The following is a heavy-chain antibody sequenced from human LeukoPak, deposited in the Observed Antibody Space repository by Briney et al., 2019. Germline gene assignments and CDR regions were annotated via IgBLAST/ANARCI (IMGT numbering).Heavy chain of an antibody. J-gene: IGHJ2*01. Sequence: PGGSLRLSCAASGFTFSSYSMNWVRQAPGKGLEWVGRIKNEAEGGTSDYAAPVKGRFTIWRDDSKNMLYLQMNSLRSEDTAVYYCAALDLWGRGTLVTVSS. V-gene: IGHV3-15*01. CDR2: IKNEAEGGTS. CDR3: AALDL. CDR1: GFTFSSYS.